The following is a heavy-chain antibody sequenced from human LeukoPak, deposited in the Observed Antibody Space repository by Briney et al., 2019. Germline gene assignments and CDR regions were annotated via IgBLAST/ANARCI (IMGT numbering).Heavy chain of an antibody. CDR1: GGSISSGDYY. Sequence: PSETLSLTCTVSGGSISSGDYYWSWIRQPPGKGLEWIGYIYYSGSTYYNPSLKSRVTIPVDTSKNQFSLKLSSLTAADTAVYYCARAVDCSSTSCYLKYWGQGTLVTVSS. CDR3: ARAVDCSSTSCYLKY. V-gene: IGHV4-30-4*08. J-gene: IGHJ4*02. CDR2: IYYSGST. D-gene: IGHD2-2*01.